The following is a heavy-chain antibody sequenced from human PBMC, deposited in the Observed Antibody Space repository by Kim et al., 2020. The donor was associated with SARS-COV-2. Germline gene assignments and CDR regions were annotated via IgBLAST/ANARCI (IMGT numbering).Heavy chain of an antibody. CDR3: ASSYGEPNWFDP. CDR2: IYYSGST. Sequence: SETLSLTCTVSGGSISSSSYYWGWIRQPPGKGLEWIGSIYYSGSTYYNPSLKSRVTISVDTSKNQFSLKLSSVTAADTAVYYCASSYGEPNWFDPWGQGTLVTVSS. D-gene: IGHD4-17*01. J-gene: IGHJ5*02. V-gene: IGHV4-39*07. CDR1: GGSISSSSYY.